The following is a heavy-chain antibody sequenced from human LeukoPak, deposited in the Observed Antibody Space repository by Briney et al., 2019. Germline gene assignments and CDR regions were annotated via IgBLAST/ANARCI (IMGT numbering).Heavy chain of an antibody. CDR1: GYTFTSYD. Sequence: ASVKVSCKASGYTFTSYDINWVRQATGQGLEWMGWMNPNSGNTGYAQKFQGRVTMTRNTSISTAYMELSSLRSEDTAVYYCARVTMVREPGWFDPWGQGTLVTVSS. CDR3: ARVTMVREPGWFDP. V-gene: IGHV1-8*01. CDR2: MNPNSGNT. J-gene: IGHJ5*02. D-gene: IGHD3-10*01.